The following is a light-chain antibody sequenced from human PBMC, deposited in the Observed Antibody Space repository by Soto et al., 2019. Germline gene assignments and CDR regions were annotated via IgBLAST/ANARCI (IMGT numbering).Light chain of an antibody. CDR2: QVT. Sequence: QSALTQPASVSGSLGQSITISCTGTTRDIAGYNYISWYQQLPGKAPKLMIYQVTIRPSGISNRFSGSKSGNTASLTISGLQAEDQADYSCCSFAGSYSYVFXTGTKVTVL. CDR3: CSFAGSYSYV. J-gene: IGLJ1*01. V-gene: IGLV2-14*01. CDR1: TRDIAGYNY.